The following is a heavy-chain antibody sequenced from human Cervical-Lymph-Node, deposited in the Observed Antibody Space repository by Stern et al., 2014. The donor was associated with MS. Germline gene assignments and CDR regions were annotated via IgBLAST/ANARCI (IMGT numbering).Heavy chain of an antibody. CDR2: LNPSSDAP. CDR1: GYKFTAYY. J-gene: IGHJ4*02. V-gene: IGHV1-2*06. Sequence: VQLVQSGAEVKKPGASVKVSCKTSGYKFTAYYIHWVRQAPGKGLTWMGRLNPSSDAPDLAQTLQGRVTMTRDTSISTAYMELTGLTPGDTAVYYCARSITVTPLEFWGQGTLVAVSS. CDR3: ARSITVTPLEF. D-gene: IGHD4-17*01.